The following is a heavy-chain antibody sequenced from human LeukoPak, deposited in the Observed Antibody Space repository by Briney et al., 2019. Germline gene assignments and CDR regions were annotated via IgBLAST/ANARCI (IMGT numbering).Heavy chain of an antibody. V-gene: IGHV4-59*01. J-gene: IGHJ3*02. CDR3: ARKAIVVVPAAYMAFDI. D-gene: IGHD2-2*01. CDR1: GGSISSYY. Sequence: SETLSLTCTVSGGSISSYYWSWIRQPPGKGLEWIGYIYYSGSTNYNPSLKSRVTISLDTSKKQISLKVRSVTAADTAVYYCARKAIVVVPAAYMAFDIWGQGTMVTVSS. CDR2: IYYSGST.